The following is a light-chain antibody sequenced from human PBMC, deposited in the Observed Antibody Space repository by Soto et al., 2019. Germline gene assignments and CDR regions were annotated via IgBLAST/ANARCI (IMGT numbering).Light chain of an antibody. CDR2: WST. J-gene: IGKJ2*01. Sequence: DIVMTQSPDSLAVSPGERATIHCKSSKSLLDTSNNKTYLTWYQHKPGQSPKLLFFWSTTRESGVPDRFSGSGSGTDFTFTISSLQAEDGGFYYCQQYDEPPPTFGQGTKLEIK. CDR1: KSLLDTSNNKTY. V-gene: IGKV4-1*01. CDR3: QQYDEPPPT.